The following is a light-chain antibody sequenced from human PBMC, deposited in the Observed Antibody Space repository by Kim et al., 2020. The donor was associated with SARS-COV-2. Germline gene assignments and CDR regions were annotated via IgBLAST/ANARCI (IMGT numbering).Light chain of an antibody. CDR1: SSNIGNNY. V-gene: IGLV1-51*01. J-gene: IGLJ2*01. CDR3: GTWDTSLSTGL. Sequence: GQKVTISCSGSSSNIGNNYVSWYQQVPETAPKLLIYDNNKRPSGIPDRFSGSKSGTSATLGITGLQTGDEADYYCGTWDTSLSTGLFGGGTQLTVL. CDR2: DNN.